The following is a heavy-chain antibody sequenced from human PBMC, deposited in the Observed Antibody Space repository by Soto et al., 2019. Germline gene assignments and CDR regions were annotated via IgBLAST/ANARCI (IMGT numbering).Heavy chain of an antibody. CDR1: GFKFTIYG. Sequence: QVQLVESGGGVVQPGRSLRLSCAASGFKFTIYGMHWVRQAPGKGLEWVAVVWYDGSNKYYADSVKGRFTISRDNSKNTLYLQVNSLRAGDTAVYYCAKDRSSSLDGMDVWGQGTTVTVSS. J-gene: IGHJ6*02. CDR3: AKDRSSSLDGMDV. V-gene: IGHV3-33*06. CDR2: VWYDGSNK. D-gene: IGHD6-13*01.